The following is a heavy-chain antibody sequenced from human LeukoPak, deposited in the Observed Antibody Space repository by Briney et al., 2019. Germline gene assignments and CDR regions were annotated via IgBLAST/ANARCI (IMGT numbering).Heavy chain of an antibody. CDR3: ARSPDGYNRQGFDY. Sequence: SVKVSCKASGGTFSSYAISWVRQAPGQGLEWMGGIIPIFGTANYAQKFQGRVTITADESTSTAYMELSGLRSEDTAVYYCARSPDGYNRQGFDYWGQGTLVTVSS. J-gene: IGHJ4*02. V-gene: IGHV1-69*13. CDR2: IIPIFGTA. CDR1: GGTFSSYA. D-gene: IGHD5-24*01.